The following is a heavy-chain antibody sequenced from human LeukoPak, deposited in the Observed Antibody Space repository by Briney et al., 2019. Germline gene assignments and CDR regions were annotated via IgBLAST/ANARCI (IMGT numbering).Heavy chain of an antibody. J-gene: IGHJ4*02. CDR1: GFTFSSYA. CDR2: ISDSGGST. Sequence: GGSLRLSCAASGFTFSSYAMSWVRQAPGKGLEWVSAISDSGGSTYYADSVKGRFTISRDNSKNTLYLQMNSLRAEDTAVYYCASNLAAATFDYWGQGTLVTVSS. CDR3: ASNLAAATFDY. D-gene: IGHD6-13*01. V-gene: IGHV3-23*01.